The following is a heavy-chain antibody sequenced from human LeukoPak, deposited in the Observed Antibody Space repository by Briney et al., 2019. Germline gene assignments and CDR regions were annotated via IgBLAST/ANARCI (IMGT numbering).Heavy chain of an antibody. J-gene: IGHJ5*02. CDR1: GYTFTSYY. CDR2: INPSGGST. V-gene: IGHV1-46*01. D-gene: IGHD3-22*01. Sequence: GASVKVSCKASGYTFTSYYMHWVRQAPGQGLEWMGIINPSGGSTSYAQKFQGRVTMTRDTSTSTVYMELSSLRSEDTAVYYCARGRAQEDYGDYYYYDSSGYYSNWFDPWGQGTLVTVSS. CDR3: ARGRAQEDYGDYYYYDSSGYYSNWFDP.